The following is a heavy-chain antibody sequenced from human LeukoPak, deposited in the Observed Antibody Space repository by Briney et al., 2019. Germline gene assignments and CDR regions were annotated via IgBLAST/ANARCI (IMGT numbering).Heavy chain of an antibody. J-gene: IGHJ5*02. CDR3: ARGYTMCYSSGCPPLNWFDP. CDR2: INYSGST. Sequence: PSETLSLTCAVYGGSFSGYYWSWIRQPPGKGLEWIGEINYSGSTNYNPSLKSRVTISVDTSKNQFSLKLSSVTAADTAVYYCARGYTMCYSSGCPPLNWFDPWGQGTLVTVSS. CDR1: GGSFSGYY. D-gene: IGHD6-19*01. V-gene: IGHV4-34*01.